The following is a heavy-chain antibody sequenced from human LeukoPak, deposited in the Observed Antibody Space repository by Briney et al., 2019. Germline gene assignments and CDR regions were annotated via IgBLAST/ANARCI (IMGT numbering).Heavy chain of an antibody. CDR3: ARDRASSGYYPIY. Sequence: PGGSLGLSCAASGFTFSSYWMHWVRQAPGKGLVWVSRINSDGSSTSYADSVKGRFTISRDNAKNTLYLQMNSLRAEDTAVYYCARDRASSGYYPIYWGQGTLVTVSS. CDR2: INSDGSST. CDR1: GFTFSSYW. J-gene: IGHJ4*02. D-gene: IGHD3-22*01. V-gene: IGHV3-74*01.